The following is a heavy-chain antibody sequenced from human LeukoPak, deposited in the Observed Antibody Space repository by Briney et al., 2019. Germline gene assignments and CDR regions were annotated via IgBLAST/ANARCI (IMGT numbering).Heavy chain of an antibody. J-gene: IGHJ6*03. V-gene: IGHV4-59*08. CDR3: ARRANNYYYYYMDV. CDR2: IYYSGST. CDR1: GDSISSYY. Sequence: SETLSLTCTVSGDSISSYYWSWIRQPPGKGLEWIGYIYYSGSTSYNPSLKSRVTISVDTSKNQFSLKLSSVTAADTAVYYCARRANNYYYYYMDVWGKGTTVTVSS.